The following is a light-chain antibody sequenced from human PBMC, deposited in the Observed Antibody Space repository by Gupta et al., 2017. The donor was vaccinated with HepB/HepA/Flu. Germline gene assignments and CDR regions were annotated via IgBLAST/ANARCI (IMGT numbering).Light chain of an antibody. CDR3: CSYAGSRKV. CDR2: EVS. J-gene: IGLJ2*01. Sequence: QSALTQPASVSGSPGQSITISCTGTSSDVGSYNLVSWYQQHPGKAPKLIIYEVSKRPSGVSNRFSGSKSGNTASLTISGLQAEDDSYYYCCSYAGSRKVFGGGTKLTVL. CDR1: SSDVGSYNL. V-gene: IGLV2-23*02.